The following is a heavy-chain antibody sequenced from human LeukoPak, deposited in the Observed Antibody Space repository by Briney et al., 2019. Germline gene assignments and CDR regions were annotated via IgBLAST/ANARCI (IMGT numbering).Heavy chain of an antibody. CDR1: GFTFSNTW. CDR3: ATAGKYRFDY. D-gene: IGHD2-2*01. Sequence: GGSLRLSCAGSGFTFSNTWMHWVRQAPGEGLVWVSRIDSDGNTINYADSVRGRFTISRDNARNTLYLQMNSLRVEDTALYFCATAGKYRFDYWGQGTLVTVSS. J-gene: IGHJ4*02. CDR2: IDSDGNTI. V-gene: IGHV3-74*01.